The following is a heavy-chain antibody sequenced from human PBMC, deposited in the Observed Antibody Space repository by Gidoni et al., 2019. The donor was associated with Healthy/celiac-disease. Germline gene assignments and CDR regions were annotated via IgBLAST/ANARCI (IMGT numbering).Heavy chain of an antibody. CDR3: ASMPDNVVVPAAFPAEFDP. CDR2: SIPLFGTA. J-gene: IGHJ5*02. Sequence: QVQLVQSGAEVKKPGSSVKVSCKASEGTFSRYAIRWVRQAPGQGLEWMGGSIPLFGTANSAQKFQGRVTITADESTSTAYMELSSLRSEYTAVYYCASMPDNVVVPAAFPAEFDPWGQGTLVTVSS. V-gene: IGHV1-69*01. CDR1: EGTFSRYA. D-gene: IGHD2-2*01.